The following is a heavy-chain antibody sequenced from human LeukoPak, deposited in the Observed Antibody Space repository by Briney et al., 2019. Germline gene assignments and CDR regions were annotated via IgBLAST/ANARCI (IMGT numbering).Heavy chain of an antibody. CDR1: GYTFTDYY. Sequence: GASVKVSCKASGYTFTDYYIHWVPQTPGQGLEWMAWINPNSGATYYAQNFHDRITLTRDTSISTAYMELSRLRSDDTAIYYCARANALYCSSTSCLFDYWGQGTLVTVSS. CDR2: INPNSGAT. J-gene: IGHJ4*02. CDR3: ARANALYCSSTSCLFDY. D-gene: IGHD2-2*01. V-gene: IGHV1-2*03.